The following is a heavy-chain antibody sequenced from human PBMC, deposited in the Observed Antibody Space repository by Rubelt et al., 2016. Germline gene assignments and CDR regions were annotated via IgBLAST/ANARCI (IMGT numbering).Heavy chain of an antibody. Sequence: QVQLQESGPGLVKPSETLSLTCTVSGYSITSAYYWGWIRQPPGKGLEWIGGVYDSGSSFYNPSLTNRVIITVDPSTNQFSLGERAVTAADTAVYDCATHYCGRDVWGQGTTVTVSS. CDR2: VYDSGSS. V-gene: IGHV4-38-2*02. J-gene: IGHJ6*02. CDR1: GYSITSAYY. CDR3: ATHYCGRDV.